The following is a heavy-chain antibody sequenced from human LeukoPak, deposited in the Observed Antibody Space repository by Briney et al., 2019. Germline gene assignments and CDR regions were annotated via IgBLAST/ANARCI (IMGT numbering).Heavy chain of an antibody. CDR2: ISSSSSYI. D-gene: IGHD2-21*02. CDR3: ARVGYCGGDYYLDAFDI. CDR1: GFTFSSYS. Sequence: GGSLRLSCAASGFTFSSYSMNWVRQTPGKGLEWVSSISSSSSYIYYADSVKGRFTISRDNAKNSLYLQMNSLRAEDTAVYYCARVGYCGGDYYLDAFDIWGQGTMVTVSS. J-gene: IGHJ3*02. V-gene: IGHV3-21*01.